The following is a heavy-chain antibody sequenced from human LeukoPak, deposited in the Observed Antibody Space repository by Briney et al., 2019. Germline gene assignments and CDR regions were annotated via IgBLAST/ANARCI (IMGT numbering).Heavy chain of an antibody. Sequence: GGSLRLSCAASGFTFSSYAMHWVRQAPGKGLERVAVISYDGSNKYYADSVKGRFTISRDNSKNTLYLQMNSLRAEDTAVYYCARPKLRYFDWYDAFDIWGQGTMVTVSS. CDR3: ARPKLRYFDWYDAFDI. CDR2: ISYDGSNK. CDR1: GFTFSSYA. V-gene: IGHV3-30*04. J-gene: IGHJ3*02. D-gene: IGHD3-9*01.